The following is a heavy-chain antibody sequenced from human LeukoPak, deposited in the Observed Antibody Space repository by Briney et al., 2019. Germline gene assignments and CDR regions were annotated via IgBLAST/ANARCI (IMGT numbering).Heavy chain of an antibody. CDR1: GGSISSSY. D-gene: IGHD4-17*01. V-gene: IGHV4-59*05. Sequence: SETLSLTCTVSGGSISSSYWSWIRQPAGKGLEWIGSIYYSGSTYYNPSLKSRVTISVDTSKNQFSLKLSSVTAADTAVYYCARRTTVTTSSFDYWGQGTLVTVSS. CDR2: IYYSGST. J-gene: IGHJ4*02. CDR3: ARRTTVTTSSFDY.